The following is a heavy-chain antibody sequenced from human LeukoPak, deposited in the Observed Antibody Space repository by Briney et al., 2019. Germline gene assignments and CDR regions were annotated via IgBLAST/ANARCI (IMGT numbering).Heavy chain of an antibody. D-gene: IGHD2-21*01. Sequence: GGSLRLSCAASGFTFSSYAMSWLRQTPQKGLEWVSGISVTGDITYYADSVKGRFTIAGDNSGTTLYLQLNSLRADDTAVYYCAKSHITRYPLQYYFDLWGQGAQVIVSS. CDR2: ISVTGDIT. J-gene: IGHJ4*02. V-gene: IGHV3-23*01. CDR3: AKSHITRYPLQYYFDL. CDR1: GFTFSSYA.